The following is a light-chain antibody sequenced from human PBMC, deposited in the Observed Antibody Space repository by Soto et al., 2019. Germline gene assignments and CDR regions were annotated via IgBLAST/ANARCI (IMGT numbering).Light chain of an antibody. Sequence: DIQMTQSPSSLSASVRDRVTITCRASQNTRGYLNWYQQKPGKAPKLLIYAASSLQSGIPSRFSGSGSETDFTLTISSLQPEDFATYYCQQSYSTPSFGGGTKVEIK. CDR3: QQSYSTPS. CDR2: AAS. CDR1: QNTRGY. V-gene: IGKV1-39*01. J-gene: IGKJ4*01.